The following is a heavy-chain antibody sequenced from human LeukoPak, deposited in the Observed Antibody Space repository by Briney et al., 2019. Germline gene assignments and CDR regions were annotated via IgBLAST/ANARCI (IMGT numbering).Heavy chain of an antibody. CDR1: GGSISSGDYY. Sequence: SQTLSLTCTVSGGSISSGDYYWSWIRQPPGKGLEWSGYIYYSGSTYYNPSLKSRVTISVDTSKNQFSLKLSSVTAADTAVYYCAKSYDSSVRGWFDPWGQGTLVTVSS. D-gene: IGHD3-22*01. CDR2: IYYSGST. V-gene: IGHV4-30-4*01. J-gene: IGHJ5*02. CDR3: AKSYDSSVRGWFDP.